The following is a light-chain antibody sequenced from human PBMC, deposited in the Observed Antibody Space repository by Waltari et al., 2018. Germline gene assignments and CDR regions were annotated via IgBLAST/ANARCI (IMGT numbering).Light chain of an antibody. V-gene: IGKV2-30*02. Sequence: DVVITQSPLSLPVTLGQPSSISCTSRQSLVHSDGYTYLNWFHQRPGQSPRRLFYKVSKRDSGVPDRFSGSGSGTDFTLEISRVEAEDVGLYYCMQGTHWPWTFGQGTKVDIK. J-gene: IGKJ1*01. CDR1: QSLVHSDGYTY. CDR2: KVS. CDR3: MQGTHWPWT.